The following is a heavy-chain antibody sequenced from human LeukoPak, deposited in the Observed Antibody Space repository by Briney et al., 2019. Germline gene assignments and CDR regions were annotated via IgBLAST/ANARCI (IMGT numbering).Heavy chain of an antibody. V-gene: IGHV4-31*03. CDR2: IYYSGST. Sequence: TSQTLSLTCTVSGGSISSDSYYWSWIRQHPGQGLEWIGYIYYSGSTYYNPSLKSRVTISVDTPKNQFSLKLSSVTAADTAVYYCARNYYLDYWGQGTLVTVSS. CDR1: GGSISSDSYY. J-gene: IGHJ4*02. CDR3: ARNYYLDY.